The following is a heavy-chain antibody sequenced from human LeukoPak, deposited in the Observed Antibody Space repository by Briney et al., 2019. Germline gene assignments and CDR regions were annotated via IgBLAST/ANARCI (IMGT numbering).Heavy chain of an antibody. Sequence: GGSLRLSCAASGFTFSDYYMRWIRQAPGKGLEWVSYISSSGSTIYYVDSVKGRFTISRDNAKNSLYLQMNSLRAEDTAVYYCARDLYYYDSSGYSPSGYLGQGTLVTVSS. D-gene: IGHD3-22*01. CDR2: ISSSGSTI. CDR3: ARDLYYYDSSGYSPSGY. J-gene: IGHJ4*02. V-gene: IGHV3-11*01. CDR1: GFTFSDYY.